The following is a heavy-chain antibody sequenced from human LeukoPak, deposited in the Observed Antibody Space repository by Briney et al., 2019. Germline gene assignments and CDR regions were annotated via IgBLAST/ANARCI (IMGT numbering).Heavy chain of an antibody. D-gene: IGHD5-12*01. CDR3: ARDAGYSGYASDY. Sequence: GGSLRLSCAASGFTFRNYGMHWVRQAPGKGLEWVAVISSDGNEKYYADSVKGRFTISRDNAKNSLYLQMNSLRAEDTAVYYCARDAGYSGYASDYWGQGTLVTVSS. J-gene: IGHJ4*02. CDR1: GFTFRNYG. V-gene: IGHV3-30*03. CDR2: ISSDGNEK.